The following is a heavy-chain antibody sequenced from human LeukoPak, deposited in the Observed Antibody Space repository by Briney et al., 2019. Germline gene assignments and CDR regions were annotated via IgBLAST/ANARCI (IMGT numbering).Heavy chain of an antibody. CDR2: INSDEGST. Sequence: GGSLRLSCAASGFTFSRYWMQWVRQAPGKGLVWVSRINSDEGSTSYADSVKGRFTISRDNAKNTLFLHMTSLRAEDTAVYYCGREAFYALDVCGQGTTVTVSS. J-gene: IGHJ6*02. V-gene: IGHV3-74*01. CDR3: GREAFYALDV. CDR1: GFTFSRYW.